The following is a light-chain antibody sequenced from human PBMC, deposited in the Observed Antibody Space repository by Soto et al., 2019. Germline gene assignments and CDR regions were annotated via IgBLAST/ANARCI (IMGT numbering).Light chain of an antibody. V-gene: IGLV2-14*03. CDR1: TSDVGAYNY. CDR2: DVT. Sequence: QAVLTQPASVSGSLGQSITISCTGTTSDVGAYNYVSWYQQHPGKAPQLVIYDVTNRPSGVSNRFSGSKSGNTASLTISGLRAEDGADYSCSSYTSRSTLVFGGGTKPTVL. J-gene: IGLJ3*02. CDR3: SSYTSRSTLV.